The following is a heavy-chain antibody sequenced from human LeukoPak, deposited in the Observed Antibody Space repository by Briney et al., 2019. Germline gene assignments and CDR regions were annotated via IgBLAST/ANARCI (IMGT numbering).Heavy chain of an antibody. D-gene: IGHD3-9*01. Sequence: GGSLRLSCAASGFTFGSYLMTWVRQAPGKGLEWVASVKLDGSEKYYVDSVKGRFTISRDNAKNSLYLQMNSLRVEDTAVYYCARALGRYFEYWGQAALLTVSS. J-gene: IGHJ4*02. CDR2: VKLDGSEK. CDR3: ARALGRYFEY. CDR1: GFTFGSYL. V-gene: IGHV3-7*04.